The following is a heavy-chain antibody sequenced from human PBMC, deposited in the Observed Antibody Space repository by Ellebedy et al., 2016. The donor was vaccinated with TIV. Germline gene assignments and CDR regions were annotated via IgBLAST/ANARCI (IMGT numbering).Heavy chain of an antibody. Sequence: SETLSLXXTVSGGPISTYSYNWAWTRQPPGKGLEWLGRAYYSGTTYYNPSLNSRVTISVDTSKNQFSLKLSSVTAADTAVYYWASLNLPTWVGGMDLWGQGTTVTVSS. CDR2: AYYSGTT. J-gene: IGHJ6*02. D-gene: IGHD3-10*01. CDR1: GGPISTYSYN. CDR3: ASLNLPTWVGGMDL. V-gene: IGHV4-39*01.